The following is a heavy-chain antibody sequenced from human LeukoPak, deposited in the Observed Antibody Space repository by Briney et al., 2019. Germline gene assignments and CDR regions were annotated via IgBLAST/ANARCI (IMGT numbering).Heavy chain of an antibody. V-gene: IGHV3-48*02. CDR2: ISSSSSTI. CDR1: GFTFSSHT. D-gene: IGHD2-15*01. J-gene: IGHJ4*02. Sequence: GGSLTLSCAASGFTFSSHTMNWVRQAPGKGLEWVSYISSSSSTIYYADSVKGRFTISRDDAKNSLFLQMNSLRDEDTAVYYCARDCSGGSCYLDYWGQGTLVTVSS. CDR3: ARDCSGGSCYLDY.